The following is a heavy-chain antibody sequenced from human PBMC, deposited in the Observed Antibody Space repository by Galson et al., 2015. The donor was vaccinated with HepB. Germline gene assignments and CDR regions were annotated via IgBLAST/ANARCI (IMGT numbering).Heavy chain of an antibody. V-gene: IGHV3-33*01. CDR2: VWYDGSNK. Sequence: SLRLSCAASGFTFSSYGMHWVRQAPGKGLEWVAVVWYDGSNKYYADSVKGRFTISSDNSKNTLYLQMNSLRAEDTAMYYCARDQNYYTSGSFDYWGQGTLLTVSS. CDR3: ARDQNYYTSGSFDY. J-gene: IGHJ4*02. D-gene: IGHD3-10*01. CDR1: GFTFSSYG.